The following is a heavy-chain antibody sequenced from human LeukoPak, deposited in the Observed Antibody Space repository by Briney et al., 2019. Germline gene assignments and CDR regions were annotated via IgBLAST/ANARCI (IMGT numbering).Heavy chain of an antibody. CDR1: GFTFSNYG. CDR2: ISSSGSST. CDR3: GRDPFRLGAY. D-gene: IGHD4-11*01. V-gene: IGHV3-21*01. Sequence: PGGSLRLSCAASGFTFSNYGLNWVRQAPGKGLEWVSSISSSGSSTSYADSVKGRFTVSRDNAKNTLYLQMNSLRAEDTAVYYCGRDPFRLGAYWGQGTLVTVSS. J-gene: IGHJ4*02.